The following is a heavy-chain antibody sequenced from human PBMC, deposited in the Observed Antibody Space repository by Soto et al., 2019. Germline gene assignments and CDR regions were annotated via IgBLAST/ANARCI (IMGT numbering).Heavy chain of an antibody. CDR2: INHSGST. V-gene: IGHV4-34*01. D-gene: IGHD3-22*01. CDR3: SGSHQYYYDSSGYSNNWFDP. J-gene: IGHJ5*02. CDR1: GGSFSGYY. Sequence: ETLSLTCAVYGGSFSGYYWSWIRQPPGKGLEWIGEINHSGSTNYNPSLKSRVTISVDTSKNKFSLKLNPVTAADTAGYYYSGSHQYYYDSSGYSNNWFDPCGQGTLVTVSS.